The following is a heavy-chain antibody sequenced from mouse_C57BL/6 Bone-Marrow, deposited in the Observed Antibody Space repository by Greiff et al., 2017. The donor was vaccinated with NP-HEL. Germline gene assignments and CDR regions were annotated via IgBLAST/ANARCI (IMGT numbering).Heavy chain of an antibody. Sequence: QVQLQQPGAELVRPGTSVKLSCKASGYTFTSYWMHWVKQRPGQGLEWIGVIDPSDSYTNYNQKFKGKATLTVDTSSSTAYMQLSSLTSEDSAVYYCARSGAMDYWCQGTSVTVSS. CDR3: ARSGAMDY. V-gene: IGHV1-59*01. CDR1: GYTFTSYW. D-gene: IGHD3-1*01. J-gene: IGHJ4*01. CDR2: IDPSDSYT.